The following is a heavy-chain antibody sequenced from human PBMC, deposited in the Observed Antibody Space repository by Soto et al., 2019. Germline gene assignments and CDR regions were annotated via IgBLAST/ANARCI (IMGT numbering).Heavy chain of an antibody. V-gene: IGHV4-59*01. CDR3: ARDSITMVRGAKYNWFDP. CDR1: GGSISSYY. D-gene: IGHD3-10*01. CDR2: IYYSGST. Sequence: PSETLSLTCTVSGGSISSYYWSWIRQPPGKGLEWIGYIYYSGSTNYNPSLKSRVTISVDTSKNQFSLKLSSVTAADTAVYYCARDSITMVRGAKYNWFDPWGQGTLVTVS. J-gene: IGHJ5*02.